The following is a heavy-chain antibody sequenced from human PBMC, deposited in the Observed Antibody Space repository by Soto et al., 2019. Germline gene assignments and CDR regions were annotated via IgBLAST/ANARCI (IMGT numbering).Heavy chain of an antibody. CDR1: GFTFSNAW. Sequence: GGSLRLSCAASGFTFSNAWMSWVRQAPGKGLEWVAVISYDGSNKYYADSVKGRFTISRDNSKNTLYLQMNSLRAEDTAVYYCARARASSSSSSYYYGMDVWGQGTTVTVSS. V-gene: IGHV3-30-3*01. J-gene: IGHJ6*02. D-gene: IGHD6-6*01. CDR3: ARARASSSSSSYYYGMDV. CDR2: ISYDGSNK.